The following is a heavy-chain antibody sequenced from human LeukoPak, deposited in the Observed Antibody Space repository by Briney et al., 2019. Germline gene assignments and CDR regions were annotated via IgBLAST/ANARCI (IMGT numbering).Heavy chain of an antibody. CDR3: ARGSLTYYYNSSGYNDY. CDR1: GGTFSSYA. V-gene: IGHV1-69*13. D-gene: IGHD3-22*01. Sequence: SVKVSCKASGGTFSSYAISWVRQAPGQGLEWMGGIIPIFGTANYAQKFQGRVTITADESTSTAYMELSSLRSEDTAVYYCARGSLTYYYNSSGYNDYWGQGTLVTVSS. CDR2: IIPIFGTA. J-gene: IGHJ4*02.